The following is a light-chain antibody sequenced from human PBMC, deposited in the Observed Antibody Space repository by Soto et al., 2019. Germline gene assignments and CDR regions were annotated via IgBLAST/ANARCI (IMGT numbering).Light chain of an antibody. CDR3: SSYTRRSTML. V-gene: IGLV2-14*01. J-gene: IGLJ2*01. Sequence: QSVLTQPASVSGSPGQSITISCTGSSSDIGGYNYVSWYQKNPGKAPKLIIYEVSNRPSGVSNRFSGSKSGNTASLTISGLQAEDEDDYYCSSYTRRSTMLFGGGTKRTVL. CDR1: SSDIGGYNY. CDR2: EVS.